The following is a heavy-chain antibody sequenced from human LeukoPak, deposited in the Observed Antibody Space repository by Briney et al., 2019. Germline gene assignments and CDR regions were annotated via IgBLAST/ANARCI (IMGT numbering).Heavy chain of an antibody. CDR3: ARGLGDGSGRTPLGMDV. J-gene: IGHJ6*04. CDR1: GGSISSGGYY. CDR2: IYYSGST. V-gene: IGHV4-31*03. D-gene: IGHD3-10*01. Sequence: SQTLSLTCTVSGGSISSGGYYWSWIRQHPGKGLEWIGYIYYSGSTYYNPSLKSRVTISVDTSKNQFSLKLSSVTAADTAVYYCARGLGDGSGRTPLGMDVWGKGTTVTVSS.